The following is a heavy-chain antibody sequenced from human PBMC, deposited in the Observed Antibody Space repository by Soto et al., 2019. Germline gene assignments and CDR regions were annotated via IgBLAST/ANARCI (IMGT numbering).Heavy chain of an antibody. CDR2: IYYSGNT. J-gene: IGHJ3*02. CDR1: GGSISSSSYY. Sequence: TSETLSLTCTVSGGSISSSSYYWGWIRQPPGKGLEWIGSIYYSGNTYYNPSLKSRVTISVDTSKNQFSLKLSSVTAADTAVYYCARTLATCSGGRCYSVDTFDIWGQGTMVTVSS. CDR3: ARTLATCSGGRCYSVDTFDI. D-gene: IGHD2-15*01. V-gene: IGHV4-39*01.